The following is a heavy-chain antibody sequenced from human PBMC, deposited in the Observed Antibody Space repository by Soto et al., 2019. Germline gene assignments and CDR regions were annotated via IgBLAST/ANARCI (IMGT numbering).Heavy chain of an antibody. CDR1: GFTFRTYD. CDR2: IDTAGHT. CDR3: ARERYYGLGSYSYYYGMDV. J-gene: IGHJ6*02. V-gene: IGHV3-13*01. Sequence: GGSLRLSCVASGFTFRTYDMRWVRQPTGKGLEWISTIDTAGHTYYLGSVKGRFTVSRENAENSLYLQMNSLGAGDTAVYYCARERYYGLGSYSYYYGMDVWGQGTPVTVSS. D-gene: IGHD3-10*01.